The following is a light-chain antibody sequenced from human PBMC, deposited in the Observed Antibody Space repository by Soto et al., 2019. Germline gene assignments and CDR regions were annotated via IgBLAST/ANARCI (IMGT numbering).Light chain of an antibody. V-gene: IGLV2-8*01. J-gene: IGLJ1*01. CDR2: EVS. Sequence: QSALTQPPSASGSPGQSVTISCTGTSSDVGGYNYVSWYQQHPGKAPKLIIYEVSKRPSGVPDRFSGSKSGNTASLTVSGLQAEDEADYYCDSYAGSNNRLYVFGTGTQLTVL. CDR1: SSDVGGYNY. CDR3: DSYAGSNNRLYV.